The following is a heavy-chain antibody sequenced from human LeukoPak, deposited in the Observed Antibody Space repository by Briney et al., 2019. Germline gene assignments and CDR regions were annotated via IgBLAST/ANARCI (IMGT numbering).Heavy chain of an antibody. CDR3: ASRLRERFDS. V-gene: IGHV5-51*01. CDR2: LYPGDSDT. CDR1: GYSFPNYW. D-gene: IGHD5-12*01. J-gene: IGHJ4*02. Sequence: GESLKISCKGSGYSFPNYWIGWVPQMPGKGLEWLGILYPGDSDTRYSPSFQGQVTISADKSISTAYLQWSSLKASDTAMYYCASRLRERFDSWGQGTLVTVSS.